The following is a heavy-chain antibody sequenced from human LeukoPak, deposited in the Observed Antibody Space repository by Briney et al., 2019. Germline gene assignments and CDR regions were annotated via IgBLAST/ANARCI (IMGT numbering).Heavy chain of an antibody. D-gene: IGHD3-22*01. Sequence: SETLSLACTVSGGSISSYYWSWIRQPPGKGLEWIGYISYSGSTNYNPSLKSRVTISVDTSKNQFSLKLSSVTAADTAVYYCARRGRYDSSGYFSGWGQGTLVTVSS. CDR1: GGSISSYY. CDR2: ISYSGST. V-gene: IGHV4-59*08. J-gene: IGHJ4*02. CDR3: ARRGRYDSSGYFSG.